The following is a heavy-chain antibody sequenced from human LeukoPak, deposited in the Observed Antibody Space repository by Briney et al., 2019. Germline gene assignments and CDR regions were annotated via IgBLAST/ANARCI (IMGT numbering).Heavy chain of an antibody. CDR1: GFTFSSYG. CDR3: AKGAWADY. Sequence: GGSLRLSCAASGFTFSSYGMHWVRQAPGKGLEWVAVISYDGSNKYYADSVKGRFTISRDNPKNTLYLQMNSLRAEDTAVYYCAKGAWADYWGQGTLVTVSS. J-gene: IGHJ4*02. CDR2: ISYDGSNK. V-gene: IGHV3-30*18.